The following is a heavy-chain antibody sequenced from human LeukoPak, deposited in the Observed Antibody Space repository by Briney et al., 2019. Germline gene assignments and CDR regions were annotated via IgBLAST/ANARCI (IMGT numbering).Heavy chain of an antibody. V-gene: IGHV1-69*06. CDR2: IIPIFGTA. D-gene: IGHD1-1*01. Sequence: GASVKVSCKASGGTFSSYAISWVRQAPGQGLEWMGGIIPIFGTANYAQKFQDRVTITADKSTSTAYMELSSLRSEDTAVYYCAVDGNDVSVRAFDIWGQGTMVTVSS. CDR3: AVDGNDVSVRAFDI. CDR1: GGTFSSYA. J-gene: IGHJ3*02.